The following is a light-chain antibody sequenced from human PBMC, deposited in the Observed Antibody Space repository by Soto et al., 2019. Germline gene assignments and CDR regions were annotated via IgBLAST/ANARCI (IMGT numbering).Light chain of an antibody. CDR1: QSISVW. Sequence: DIQMTQSPSTLSASVGDRVTITCRASQSISVWLAWYQQKAGKAPNLLIYKASRLESGVPLRFSGSGSETEFTLTISGLQPGDSATYYCQQYNSYSPTFGQGTKVDIK. CDR2: KAS. J-gene: IGKJ1*01. V-gene: IGKV1-5*03. CDR3: QQYNSYSPT.